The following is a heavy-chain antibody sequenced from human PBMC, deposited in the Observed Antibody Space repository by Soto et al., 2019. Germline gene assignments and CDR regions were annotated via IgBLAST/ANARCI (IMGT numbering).Heavy chain of an antibody. D-gene: IGHD2-21*01. J-gene: IGHJ3*02. CDR3: ARDFSGAGGAYAFDI. CDR2: INHSGST. V-gene: IGHV4-34*01. CDR1: GGSFSGYY. Sequence: SETLSLTCAVYGGSFSGYYWSWIRQPPGKGLEWIGEINHSGSTNYNPSLKSRVTISVDRSKNQFSLKLSSVTAADTAVYYCARDFSGAGGAYAFDIWGQGTMVT.